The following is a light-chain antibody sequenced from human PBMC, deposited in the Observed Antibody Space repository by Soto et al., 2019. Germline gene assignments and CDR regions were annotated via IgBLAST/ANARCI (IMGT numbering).Light chain of an antibody. V-gene: IGKV3-15*01. CDR1: QSVSSN. CDR3: QQYNNWPYT. CDR2: GAS. Sequence: EIVMTQSPATLSVSPGERATLSCRASQSVSSNLAWYQQKPGQAPRLLIYGASTRATGIPARFSGSGSGTEFPLTTSSLQSEDFAFYYGQQYNNWPYTFARGTKLENK. J-gene: IGKJ2*01.